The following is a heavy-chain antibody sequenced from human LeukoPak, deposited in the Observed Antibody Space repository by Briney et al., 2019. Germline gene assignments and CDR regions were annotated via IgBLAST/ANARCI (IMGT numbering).Heavy chain of an antibody. Sequence: PGGTLRLSCAASGCTFSNAWRSWVRQAPGKGLEWVGRIKSKSDGGTTDYAAPVKGRFTISSDDSKNTLYLQMNSLKTEDTAVYYCTTADIVVVPAATGYNWFDPWGQGTLVTVSS. J-gene: IGHJ5*02. CDR1: GCTFSNAW. CDR2: IKSKSDGGTT. V-gene: IGHV3-15*01. CDR3: TTADIVVVPAATGYNWFDP. D-gene: IGHD2-2*01.